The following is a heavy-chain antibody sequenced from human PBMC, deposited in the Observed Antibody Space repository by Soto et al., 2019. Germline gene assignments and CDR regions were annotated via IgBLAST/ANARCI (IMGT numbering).Heavy chain of an antibody. V-gene: IGHV4-4*02. Sequence: SETLSLTCAVSGGSISSSNWWSWVRQPPGKGLEWIGEIYHSGSTNYNPSLKSRVTISVDKSKNQFSLKLSSVTAADTAVYYCARAKGFYSSSSYYYYGMDVWGQGTTVTVSS. D-gene: IGHD6-6*01. J-gene: IGHJ6*02. CDR1: GGSISSSNW. CDR3: ARAKGFYSSSSYYYYGMDV. CDR2: IYHSGST.